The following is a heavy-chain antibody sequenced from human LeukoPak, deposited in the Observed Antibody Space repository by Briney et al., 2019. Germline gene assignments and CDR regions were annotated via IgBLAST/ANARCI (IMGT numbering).Heavy chain of an antibody. V-gene: IGHV3-11*06. D-gene: IGHD6-19*01. CDR2: ISSSISYT. J-gene: IGHJ4*02. CDR1: GFTFSDYY. Sequence: AGTLRLSCAASGFTFSDYYMSWIRQAPGNGLEWLSYISSSISYTNYADSVKGRFTISRDNAKNSLYLQMSSLRAEDTAVYYCARAVAGDYFGYWGQGTLVTVSS. CDR3: ARAVAGDYFGY.